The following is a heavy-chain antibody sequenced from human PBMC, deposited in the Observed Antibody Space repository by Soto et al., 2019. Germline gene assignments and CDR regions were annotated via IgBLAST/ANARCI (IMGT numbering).Heavy chain of an antibody. Sequence: EVQLVESGGGLVQPGGSLRLSCAASGFTFSSYWMYWVRQAPGKGLEWVSHMNNDGSYTIYAESVKGRFTFSRDNAKNTLYLKMNSLSAEDTAVYYCVRGGYLHACDIWGQGTMVTVSS. J-gene: IGHJ3*02. CDR2: MNNDGSYT. D-gene: IGHD6-13*01. V-gene: IGHV3-74*01. CDR1: GFTFSSYW. CDR3: VRGGYLHACDI.